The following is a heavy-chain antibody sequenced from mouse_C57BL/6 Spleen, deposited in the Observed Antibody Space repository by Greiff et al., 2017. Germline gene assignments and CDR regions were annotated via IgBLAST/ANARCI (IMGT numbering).Heavy chain of an antibody. J-gene: IGHJ4*01. CDR1: GFTFSDAW. Sequence: EVKVVESGGGLVQPGGSMKLSCAASGFTFSDAWMDWVRQSPEKGLEWVADIRNKANNHATYYAESVKGRFTISRDDSKSSVYLQMNSLRAEDTGIYYCARRGMVTRGYAMDYWGQGTSVTVSS. CDR3: ARRGMVTRGYAMDY. V-gene: IGHV6-6*01. CDR2: IRNKANNHAT. D-gene: IGHD2-10*02.